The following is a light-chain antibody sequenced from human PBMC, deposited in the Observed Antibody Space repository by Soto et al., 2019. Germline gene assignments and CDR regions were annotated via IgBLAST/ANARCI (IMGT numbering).Light chain of an antibody. V-gene: IGKV1-9*01. CDR2: TAS. CDR1: QHISSL. Sequence: DIQLTQSPSFLSASVGDRVTITCRASQHISSLLAWYQQKPGKAPELLIHTASTLHTGVPSRFSGSGSGTEFTLRISSLQPVDFATYYWKHRHSYPITFGQGTRLEIK. J-gene: IGKJ5*01. CDR3: KHRHSYPIT.